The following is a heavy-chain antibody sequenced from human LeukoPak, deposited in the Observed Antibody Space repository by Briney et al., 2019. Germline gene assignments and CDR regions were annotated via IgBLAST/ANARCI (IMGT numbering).Heavy chain of an antibody. J-gene: IGHJ4*02. D-gene: IGHD6-13*01. V-gene: IGHV1-2*06. Sequence: ASVKVSCKASGYTFTGYYMHWVRQAPGQGLEWMGRINPNSGGTNYAQKFQGRVTMTRDTSISTAYMELSRLRSGDTAVYYCARVGVFAGTLPDDYWGQGTLVTVSS. CDR2: INPNSGGT. CDR1: GYTFTGYY. CDR3: ARVGVFAGTLPDDY.